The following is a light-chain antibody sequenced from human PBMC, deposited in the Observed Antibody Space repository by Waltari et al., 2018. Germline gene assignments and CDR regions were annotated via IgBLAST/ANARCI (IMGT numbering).Light chain of an antibody. CDR3: VLYMGSGISV. J-gene: IGLJ3*02. CDR2: TTN. V-gene: IGLV8-61*01. CDR1: SGSVSTSYY. Sequence: QTVVTQEPSFSVSPGGTVTLTCGLSSGSVSTSYYPSWYQQTPGPAPRTLIYTTNARSSGVPERFACSILGDKAALTITGAQADDESAYYCVLYMGSGISVFGGGTKLTVL.